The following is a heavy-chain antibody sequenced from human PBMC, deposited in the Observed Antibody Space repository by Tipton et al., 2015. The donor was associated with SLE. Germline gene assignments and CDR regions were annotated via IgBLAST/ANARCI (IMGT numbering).Heavy chain of an antibody. CDR1: GGSISSYY. Sequence: TLSLTCTVSGGSISSYYWGWIRQPPGKGLEWIGSIYYSGSTYYNPSLKSRVTISVDTSKNQFSLKLSSVTAADTAVYYCAREGNYYDSSGYSRPFQHWGQGTLVTVSS. V-gene: IGHV4-39*07. D-gene: IGHD3-22*01. CDR2: IYYSGST. CDR3: AREGNYYDSSGYSRPFQH. J-gene: IGHJ1*01.